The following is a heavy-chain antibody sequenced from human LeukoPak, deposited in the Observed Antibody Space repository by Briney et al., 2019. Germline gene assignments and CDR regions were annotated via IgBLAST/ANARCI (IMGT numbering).Heavy chain of an antibody. V-gene: IGHV3-74*01. J-gene: IGHJ5*02. CDR1: GFTFSSYL. CDR3: ARAKYSYDLDP. D-gene: IGHD5-18*01. Sequence: GGSLRLSCAASGFTFSSYLMHWVRQAPGKGLVWVSRINSDGTSTNYADSVKGRFTISRDNAKNTLYLQMNSLRAEETAVYYCARAKYSYDLDPWGQGTLVTVSS. CDR2: INSDGTST.